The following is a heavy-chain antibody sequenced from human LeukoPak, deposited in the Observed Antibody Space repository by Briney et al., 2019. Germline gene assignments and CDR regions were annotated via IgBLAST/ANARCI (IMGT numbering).Heavy chain of an antibody. J-gene: IGHJ6*03. D-gene: IGHD3-3*01. V-gene: IGHV1-2*02. CDR1: GYTFTGYY. CDR3: ARGMGNPFPKAITIFGVVIPAGGYYYMDV. CDR2: INPNGGGT. Sequence: ASVKVSCKASGYTFTGYYMHWVRQAPGQGLEWMGWINPNGGGTNYAQKFQGRVTMTRDTSISTAYMELSRLRSGDTAVYYCARGMGNPFPKAITIFGVVIPAGGYYYMDVWGKGTTVTVSS.